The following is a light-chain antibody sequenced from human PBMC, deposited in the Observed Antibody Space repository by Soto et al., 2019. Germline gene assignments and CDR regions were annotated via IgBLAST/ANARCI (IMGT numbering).Light chain of an antibody. J-gene: IGKJ1*01. V-gene: IGKV1-5*03. Sequence: DIKMTQSPSTLSASLGDRVTVTCRASQSISSWLAWYQQKAGKAPKLLIYKASALESGVPSRFSGSGSGTEFTLTISSLEPDDFATYYCQHYNSYSEAFGQGTKVDIK. CDR1: QSISSW. CDR3: QHYNSYSEA. CDR2: KAS.